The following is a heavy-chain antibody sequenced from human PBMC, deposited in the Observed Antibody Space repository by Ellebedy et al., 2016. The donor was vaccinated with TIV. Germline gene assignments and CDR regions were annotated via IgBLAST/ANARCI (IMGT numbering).Heavy chain of an antibody. J-gene: IGHJ4*02. CDR2: ISYSGDLR. CDR1: GFTFSGYY. D-gene: IGHD6-13*01. CDR3: ARLGVIAAAGASDY. Sequence: GESLKISCAASGFTFSGYYMSWFRQAPGKGPEWVSYISYSGDLRYYADSVKGRFTTSRDNAGNSLYLQMNSLRAEDTAVYYCARLGVIAAAGASDYWGQGTLVIVSS. V-gene: IGHV3-11*01.